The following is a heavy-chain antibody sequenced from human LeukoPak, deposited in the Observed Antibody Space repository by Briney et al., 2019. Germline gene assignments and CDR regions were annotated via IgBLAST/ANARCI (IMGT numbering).Heavy chain of an antibody. V-gene: IGHV3-48*01. CDR3: ARDRIKSGSYYFDY. J-gene: IGHJ4*02. D-gene: IGHD1-26*01. CDR2: ISGRSSTI. CDR1: AFTFSDYS. Sequence: PGGSLRLSCAASAFTFSDYSMNWVRHAPGKGLEWVSYISGRSSTIYYADSVKGRFTISRDNAKNLMYLQMNSLRAEDTAVYYCARDRIKSGSYYFDYWGQGTLVTVSS.